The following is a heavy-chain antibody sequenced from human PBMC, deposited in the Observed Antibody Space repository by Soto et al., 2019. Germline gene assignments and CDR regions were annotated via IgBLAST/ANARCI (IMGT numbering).Heavy chain of an antibody. CDR2: IYYRGST. V-gene: IGHV4-59*01. Sequence: SETLSLTCTVSGGSISGYYWSWIRQSPGKGLEYIGYIYYRGSTNYNPSLKSRVTMSVDTSRNQFSLKVNSVTAADTAVYYCARQQLLPFYYALDVWGQGTTVTVSS. D-gene: IGHD6-13*01. J-gene: IGHJ6*02. CDR3: ARQQLLPFYYALDV. CDR1: GGSISGYY.